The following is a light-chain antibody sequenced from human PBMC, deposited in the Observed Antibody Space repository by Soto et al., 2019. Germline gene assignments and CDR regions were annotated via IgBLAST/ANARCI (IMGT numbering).Light chain of an antibody. CDR2: GAS. CDR1: QSVGTS. V-gene: IGKV3-15*01. J-gene: IGKJ4*02. CDR3: QQYYSWPLT. Sequence: ETVMTHSPATLSVSPGEIATLSCRASQSVGTSLAWYQQKPCQAPRVLMYGASSRATGVPGRFSGSGSATEFSLTISRLQSEDFAVYYCQQYYSWPLTVGGGTKGEI.